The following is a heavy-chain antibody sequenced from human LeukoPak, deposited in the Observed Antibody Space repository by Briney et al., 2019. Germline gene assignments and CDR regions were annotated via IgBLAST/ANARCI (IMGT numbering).Heavy chain of an antibody. Sequence: SETLSLTCTVSGGSIGSYYWSWVRQPAGQGLEWIGRISSSGSTNCNPSLKSRHTMSVDTSKNHFSLKLSSVTAADTAVYYCAREGRSSTPGYWGQGTLVTVSS. CDR3: AREGRSSTPGY. D-gene: IGHD2-15*01. J-gene: IGHJ4*02. CDR1: GGSIGSYY. V-gene: IGHV4-4*07. CDR2: ISSSGST.